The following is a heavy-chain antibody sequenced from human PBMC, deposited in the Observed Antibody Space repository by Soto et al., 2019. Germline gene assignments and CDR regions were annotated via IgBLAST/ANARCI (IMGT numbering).Heavy chain of an antibody. D-gene: IGHD6-6*01. CDR1: GVTFSSYA. J-gene: IGHJ3*02. Sequence: GGALRLSCAASGVTFSSYAMSWVRQAPGKGLEWVSAISGSGGSTYYADSVKGRFTISRDNSKNTLYLQMNSLRAEDPAVYYCAKDQGSSFYDAFDIWGQGTMVPVSS. CDR3: AKDQGSSFYDAFDI. CDR2: ISGSGGST. V-gene: IGHV3-23*01.